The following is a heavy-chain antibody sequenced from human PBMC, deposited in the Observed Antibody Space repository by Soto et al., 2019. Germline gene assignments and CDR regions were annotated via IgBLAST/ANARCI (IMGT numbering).Heavy chain of an antibody. CDR2: ISGSGGST. CDR3: AKDDGRSGGRYPDAFDI. Sequence: GGSLRLSCAASGFTFSSYAMSWVRQAPGKGLEWVSAISGSGGSTYYADSVKGRFTNSRDNSKSRLYLQMNRLRAGDTALNYCAKDDGRSGGRYPDAFDIWGQGTMVTVSS. V-gene: IGHV3-23*01. D-gene: IGHD2-15*01. CDR1: GFTFSSYA. J-gene: IGHJ3*02.